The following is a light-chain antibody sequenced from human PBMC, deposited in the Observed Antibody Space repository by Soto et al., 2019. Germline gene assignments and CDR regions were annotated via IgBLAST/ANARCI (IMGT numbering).Light chain of an antibody. V-gene: IGLV2-14*01. Sequence: QSVLTQPASVSGSPGQSISISCTGTSSDVGGYNYVSWYQQHPGQAPRLMIYEVTNRPSGVSNRFSGSKSGNTASLTISGLQAEDEADYYCSSYTSSSTTYVFGTGTKVT. CDR2: EVT. CDR3: SSYTSSSTTYV. CDR1: SSDVGGYNY. J-gene: IGLJ1*01.